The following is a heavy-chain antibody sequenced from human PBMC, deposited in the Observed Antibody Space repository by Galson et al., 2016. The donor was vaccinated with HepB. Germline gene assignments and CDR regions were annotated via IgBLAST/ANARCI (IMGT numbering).Heavy chain of an antibody. J-gene: IGHJ6*02. CDR1: GGTFSSYA. Sequence: SVKVSCKASGGTFSSYAMNLARQAPGQGLEWMGGIIPLYGTTNYAQKFQGRVTITADESTSTAYMELSSLRSEDTAVYYCARVRDGYNKYYHYGLDVWGQGTTVTVSS. CDR2: IIPLYGTT. CDR3: ARVRDGYNKYYHYGLDV. V-gene: IGHV1-69*13. D-gene: IGHD5-24*01.